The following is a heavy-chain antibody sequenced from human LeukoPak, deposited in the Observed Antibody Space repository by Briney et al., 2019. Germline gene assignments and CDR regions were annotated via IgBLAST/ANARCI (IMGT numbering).Heavy chain of an antibody. D-gene: IGHD1-26*01. CDR3: ASQIVGATPY. CDR2: IYSGGST. V-gene: IGHV3-66*04. CDR1: GFTVSSNY. Sequence: GGSLRPSCAASGFTVSSNYMNWVRQAPGKGLEWVSIIYSGGSTYYADSVKGRFTISRDNSKNTLYLQMNSLRAEDTAVYYCASQIVGATPYWGQGTLSPSPQ. J-gene: IGHJ4*02.